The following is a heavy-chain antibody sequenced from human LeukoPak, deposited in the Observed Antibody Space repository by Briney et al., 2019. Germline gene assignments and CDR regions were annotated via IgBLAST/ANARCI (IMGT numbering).Heavy chain of an antibody. CDR3: VRGFYGSETYYFDY. CDR1: GYTFTRHD. D-gene: IGHD4-17*01. J-gene: IGHJ4*02. CDR2: MNPNTGNA. V-gene: IGHV1-8*01. Sequence: ASVKLSCNTSGYTFTRHDIHLVRQGTGQGLEWMGWMNPNTGNAGYAQTFQGRVTMTRNTAISTAYMELSGLRSDDTAVFFCVRGFYGSETYYFDYWGQGTLVTVSS.